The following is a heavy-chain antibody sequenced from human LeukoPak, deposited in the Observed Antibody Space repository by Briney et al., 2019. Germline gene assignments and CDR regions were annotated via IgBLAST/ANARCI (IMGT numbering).Heavy chain of an antibody. D-gene: IGHD6-13*01. Sequence: GRSLRLSCAASGFTFDDYAMHWVRHAPGKGLEWVSGISWNSGSIGYADSVKGRFTISRDNAKNSLYLQMNSLRAEDTALYYCAKDMGSSWTFDYWGQGTLVTVSS. CDR2: ISWNSGSI. CDR3: AKDMGSSWTFDY. J-gene: IGHJ4*02. V-gene: IGHV3-9*01. CDR1: GFTFDDYA.